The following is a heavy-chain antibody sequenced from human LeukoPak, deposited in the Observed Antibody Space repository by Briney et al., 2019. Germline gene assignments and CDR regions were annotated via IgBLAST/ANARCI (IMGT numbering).Heavy chain of an antibody. CDR2: IYYSGNT. CDR1: GDSISNSNYY. D-gene: IGHD1-1*01. Sequence: KTSETLSLTCTVSGDSISNSNYYWGWIRQPPGKGLEWIASIYYSGNTYYNPSLKSRVTISVDTSKNQFSLKLSSVTAADTAVYYCARVGDWNDLVYWGQGTLVTVSS. CDR3: ARVGDWNDLVY. V-gene: IGHV4-39*07. J-gene: IGHJ4*02.